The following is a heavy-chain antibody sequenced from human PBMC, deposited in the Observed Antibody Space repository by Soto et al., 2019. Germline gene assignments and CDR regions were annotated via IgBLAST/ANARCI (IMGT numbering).Heavy chain of an antibody. CDR3: AREGITGASDYYAMDV. Sequence: PSETLSLTCTVSGGSISSGGYYWSWIRQHPGKGLEWIGYIYYTGSTYYNPSLKIRVTISVDTSKNQFSLKLSSVTAADTAVYYCAREGITGASDYYAMDVCGQGTTVTGS. J-gene: IGHJ6*02. D-gene: IGHD1-20*01. V-gene: IGHV4-31*03. CDR2: IYYTGST. CDR1: GGSISSGGYY.